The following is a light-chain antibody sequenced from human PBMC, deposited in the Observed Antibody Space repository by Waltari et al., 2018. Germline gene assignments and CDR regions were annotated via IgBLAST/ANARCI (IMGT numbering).Light chain of an antibody. CDR1: QSVITY. CDR2: AAS. V-gene: IGKV1-39*01. CDR3: QQYGSSLFT. J-gene: IGKJ4*01. Sequence: DIQMTQSPSSLSASVGDRVTITCRASQSVITYLNWYQQDPGKAPKLLIYAASSLQSGVPSRFSGSGSGTDFTLTISRLEPEDFAVYYCQQYGSSLFTFGGGTKVEIK.